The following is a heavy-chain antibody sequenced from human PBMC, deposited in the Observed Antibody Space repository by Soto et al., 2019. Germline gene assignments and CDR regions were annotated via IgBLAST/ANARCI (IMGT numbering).Heavy chain of an antibody. Sequence: QLQLQESGPGLVKPSETLSLTCTVSGGSISSSSYYWGWIRQPPGKGLEWIGSIYYSGSTYYNPSLKSRVTISVDTSKNQFSLKLSSVTAADTAVYYCASLIGSLCSGGSCGYCDYWGQGTLVTVSS. D-gene: IGHD2-15*01. V-gene: IGHV4-39*01. CDR1: GGSISSSSYY. J-gene: IGHJ4*02. CDR3: ASLIGSLCSGGSCGYCDY. CDR2: IYYSGST.